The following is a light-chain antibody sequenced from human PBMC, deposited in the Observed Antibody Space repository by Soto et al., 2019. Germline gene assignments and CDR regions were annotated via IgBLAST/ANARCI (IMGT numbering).Light chain of an antibody. CDR3: QQYNNWPPYT. CDR1: QSVSSN. V-gene: IGKV3-15*01. CDR2: GAF. Sequence: EIVMTQSPATLSVSPGERATLSCRASQSVSSNLAWYQQKPGQAHRLLIYGAFTRATGIPAGFSGSGSGTEFTLTISSLQSEDFAGYYCQQYNNWPPYTFGQGTKLVIK. J-gene: IGKJ2*01.